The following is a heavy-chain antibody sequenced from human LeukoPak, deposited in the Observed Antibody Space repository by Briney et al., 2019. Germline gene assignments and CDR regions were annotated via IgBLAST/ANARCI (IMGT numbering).Heavy chain of an antibody. D-gene: IGHD6-6*01. CDR1: GFTFSSYA. CDR2: ISYDGSNK. J-gene: IGHJ4*02. Sequence: GSLRLSCAASGFTFSSYAMHWVRQAPGKGLEWVAVISYDGSNKYYADSVKGRFTISRDNSKNTLYLQMNSLRAEDTAVYYCAREMNEAARPLDYWGQGTLVTVSS. CDR3: AREMNEAARPLDY. V-gene: IGHV3-30-3*01.